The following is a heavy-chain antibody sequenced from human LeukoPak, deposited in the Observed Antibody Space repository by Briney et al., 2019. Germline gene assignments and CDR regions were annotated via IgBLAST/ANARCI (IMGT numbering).Heavy chain of an antibody. CDR1: GFTFSSYW. Sequence: GGSLRLSCTASGFTFSSYWMSWVRQAPGKGLEWVANIKQDGSEKYYVDSVKGRFTISRDNAKNSPYLQMNSLRAEDTAVYYCARLYSSGWYYFDYWGQGTLVTVSS. CDR2: IKQDGSEK. D-gene: IGHD6-19*01. V-gene: IGHV3-7*03. J-gene: IGHJ4*02. CDR3: ARLYSSGWYYFDY.